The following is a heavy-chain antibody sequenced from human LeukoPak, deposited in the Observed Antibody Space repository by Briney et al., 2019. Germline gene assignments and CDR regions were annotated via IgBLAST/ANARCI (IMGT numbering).Heavy chain of an antibody. CDR3: ARDGTPGDDLGGTYRPLYQWYMDV. D-gene: IGHD3-16*02. CDR1: GFIFSSYA. CDR2: ISGDGGST. J-gene: IGHJ6*03. V-gene: IGHV3-64*01. Sequence: PGGSLRLSCAASGFIFSSYAMHWVRQAPGKGLEYVSAISGDGGSTHYANSVKGRFTISRDNSKNTLYLQMGSLRAEDMAVYHCARDGTPGDDLGGTYRPLYQWYMDVWGKGSTVTVSS.